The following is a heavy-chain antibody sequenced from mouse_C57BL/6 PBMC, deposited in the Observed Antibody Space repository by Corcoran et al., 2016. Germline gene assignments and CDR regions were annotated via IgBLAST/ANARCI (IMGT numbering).Heavy chain of an antibody. CDR2: ISYDGSN. V-gene: IGHV3-6*01. CDR1: GYSITSGYY. D-gene: IGHD2-5*01. Sequence: DVQLQESGPGLVKPSQSLSLTCSVTGYSITSGYYWNWIRQFPGNKLEWMGYISYDGSNNYNPSLKNRISLTRDTSKNQFFLKLNSVTTEDTATYYCASYSNLDYWGQGTTLTVSS. J-gene: IGHJ2*01. CDR3: ASYSNLDY.